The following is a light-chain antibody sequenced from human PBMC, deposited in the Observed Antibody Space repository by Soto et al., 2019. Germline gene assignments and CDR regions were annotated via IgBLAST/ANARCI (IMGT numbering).Light chain of an antibody. V-gene: IGLV1-40*01. CDR2: GNT. CDR3: QSYDSSLSGFVV. Sequence: QSVLTQPPSVSGAPGQRVTISCTGSSSNIGAGYDVHWYQQIPGTAPKLLIYGNTNRPSGVPDRFSGSKSGTSVSLAITGLQAEDEAYYYCQSYDSSLSGFVVFGGGTKLTVL. J-gene: IGLJ2*01. CDR1: SSNIGAGYD.